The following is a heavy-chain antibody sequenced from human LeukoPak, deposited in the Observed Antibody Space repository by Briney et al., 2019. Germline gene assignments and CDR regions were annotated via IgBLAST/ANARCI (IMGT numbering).Heavy chain of an antibody. CDR1: GYTFTNYG. CDR3: AREPPWGDYYDSSGYPDAFDI. V-gene: IGHV1-69*13. J-gene: IGHJ3*02. Sequence: SVKVSCKASGYTFTNYGISWVRQAPGQGLEWMGGIIPIFGTANYAQKFQGRVTITADESTSTAYMELSSLRSEDTAVYYCAREPPWGDYYDSSGYPDAFDIWGQGTMVTVSS. CDR2: IIPIFGTA. D-gene: IGHD3-22*01.